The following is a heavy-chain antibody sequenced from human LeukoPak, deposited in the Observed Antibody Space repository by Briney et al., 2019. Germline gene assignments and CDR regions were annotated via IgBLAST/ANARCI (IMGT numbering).Heavy chain of an antibody. CDR3: VRRYCTSGLCYYDY. D-gene: IGHD2-8*01. Sequence: GGSLRLSCSASGFTFSSYPMHWVRQGPGKRLDYISGITGNGASTYYADSVKGRFTISRDNSKNTLYLQMGSLRAEDTAVYHCVRRYCTSGLCYYDYWGQGALVTVSS. J-gene: IGHJ4*02. CDR1: GFTFSSYP. V-gene: IGHV3-64D*09. CDR2: ITGNGAST.